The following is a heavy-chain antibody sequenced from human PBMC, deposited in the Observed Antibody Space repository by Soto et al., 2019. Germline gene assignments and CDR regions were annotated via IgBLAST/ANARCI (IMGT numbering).Heavy chain of an antibody. J-gene: IGHJ6*04. V-gene: IGHV4-34*01. D-gene: IGHD2-2*01. CDR1: GGSFSGYY. CDR3: ARDIVVVPAGSDV. Sequence: ASETLSLTCAVYGGSFSGYYWSWIRQPPGKGLEWTGEINHSGSTNYNPSLKSRVTISVDTSKNQFSLKLSSVTAADTAVYYCARDIVVVPAGSDVWGKGTTVTVSS. CDR2: INHSGST.